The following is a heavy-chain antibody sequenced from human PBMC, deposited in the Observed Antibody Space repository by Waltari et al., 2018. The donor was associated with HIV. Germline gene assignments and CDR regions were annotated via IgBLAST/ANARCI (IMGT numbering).Heavy chain of an antibody. CDR1: GYSFISYA. Sequence: QVQLVQSGAVVKKPGASVRISCETSGYSFISYALHWVRPAPGQRLEWLGWINVGNYNTKYSQKFQDRVTITGDTSASTGYMELSSLRSEDTAVYFCARDYDFWSGGYHYYGMDVWGQGTTVTVSS. J-gene: IGHJ6*02. CDR2: INVGNYNT. V-gene: IGHV1-3*01. CDR3: ARDYDFWSGGYHYYGMDV. D-gene: IGHD3-3*01.